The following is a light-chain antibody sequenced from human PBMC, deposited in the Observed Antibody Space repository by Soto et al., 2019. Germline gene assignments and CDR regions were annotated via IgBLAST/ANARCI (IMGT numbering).Light chain of an antibody. J-gene: IGKJ1*01. V-gene: IGKV3-15*01. CDR3: QAPWT. CDR1: QSVSSN. CDR2: GAS. Sequence: EIVMTQSPATLSVSPGERATLSCRASQSVSSNLAWYQQKPGQAPRLLIYGASTRATGIPARFSGSGSGTEFTLTISSLQSEDFAVYYCQAPWTFGQGTKVEIK.